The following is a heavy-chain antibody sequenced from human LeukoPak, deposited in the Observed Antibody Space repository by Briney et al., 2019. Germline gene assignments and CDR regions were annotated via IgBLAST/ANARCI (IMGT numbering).Heavy chain of an antibody. V-gene: IGHV1-3*01. J-gene: IGHJ4*02. CDR1: GYTFTSYA. D-gene: IGHD6-13*01. CDR3: ARVWRAIAVDY. CDR2: INAGNGNT. Sequence: ASVKVSCQASGYTFTSYAMHWVRQAPGQRLEWMGWINAGNGNTKYSQKFQGRVTITRDTSASTAYMELSSLRSEDTAVYYCARVWRAIAVDYWGQGTLVTVSS.